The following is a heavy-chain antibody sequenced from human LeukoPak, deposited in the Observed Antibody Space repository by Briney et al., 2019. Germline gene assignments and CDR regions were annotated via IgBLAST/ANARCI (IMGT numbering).Heavy chain of an antibody. D-gene: IGHD6-6*01. CDR3: ARDQFEYSSSSSSFGMDV. CDR1: GFTVSSSY. CDR2: IYSGGST. J-gene: IGHJ6*02. Sequence: GGALRLSCAASGFTVSSSYMNWVRQAPGKGLEWVSVIYSGGSTYYADSVKGRFTISRDNSKNTLYLQMNSLRAEDTAVYFCARDQFEYSSSSSSFGMDVWGQGTTVTVSS. V-gene: IGHV3-53*01.